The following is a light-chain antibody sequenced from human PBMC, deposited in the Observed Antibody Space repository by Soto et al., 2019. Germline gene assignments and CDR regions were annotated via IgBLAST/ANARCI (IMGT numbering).Light chain of an antibody. V-gene: IGLV2-14*03. CDR2: DVN. Sequence: QSALTQPGSVSGSPGQSITISRTGTSSDIGAYNFVSWYQQHPGKAPKLMLYDVNIRPSGVSNRFSGSKSGNTASLTISGLQAEDEADYYCTSWTTSTTMIFGGGTKVTVL. CDR3: TSWTTSTTMI. CDR1: SSDIGAYNF. J-gene: IGLJ2*01.